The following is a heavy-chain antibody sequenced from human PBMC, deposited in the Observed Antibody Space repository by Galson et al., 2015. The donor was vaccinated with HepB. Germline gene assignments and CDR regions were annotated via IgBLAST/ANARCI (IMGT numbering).Heavy chain of an antibody. CDR3: AKPPFRSSAYYYMDV. CDR2: ISYDGSDK. CDR1: GFTFRDYG. D-gene: IGHD6-6*01. J-gene: IGHJ6*03. Sequence: SLRLSCAASGFTFRDYGMHWVRQVPGKGLEWMAVISYDGSDKYYADSVKGRFTISRDNSKNTLFLQMNSLRAEDTALYYCAKPPFRSSAYYYMDVWGKGTTVTVSS. V-gene: IGHV3-30*18.